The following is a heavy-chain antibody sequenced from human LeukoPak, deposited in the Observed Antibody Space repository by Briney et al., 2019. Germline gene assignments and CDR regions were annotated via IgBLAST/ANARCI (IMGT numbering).Heavy chain of an antibody. J-gene: IGHJ4*02. CDR1: GFTFSSYG. CDR2: ISYDGSNK. D-gene: IGHD4-17*01. V-gene: IGHV3-30*18. CDR3: AKESYGAPGY. Sequence: PGGSLRLSCAASGFTFSSYGMHWVRQAPGKGLEWVAVISYDGSNKYYADSVKGRFSISRDNSKNTLYLQMNSLRAEDTAVYYCAKESYGAPGYWGQETLVTVSS.